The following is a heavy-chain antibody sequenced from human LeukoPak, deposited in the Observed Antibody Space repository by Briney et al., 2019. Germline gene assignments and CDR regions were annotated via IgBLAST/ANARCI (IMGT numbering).Heavy chain of an antibody. V-gene: IGHV3-21*01. Sequence: GSLRLSCAASGFTFSSYSMNWVRQAPGKGLEWVSSISSSSYIYYADSVKGRFTISRDNAKNSLYLQMNSLRAEDTAVYYCARGPAGAYYYYYYMDVWGKGTTVTVSS. CDR1: GFTFSSYS. D-gene: IGHD3-10*01. CDR2: ISSSSYI. CDR3: ARGPAGAYYYYYYMDV. J-gene: IGHJ6*03.